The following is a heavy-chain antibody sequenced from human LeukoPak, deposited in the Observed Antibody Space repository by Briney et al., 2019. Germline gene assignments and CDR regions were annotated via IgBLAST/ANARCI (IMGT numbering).Heavy chain of an antibody. J-gene: IGHJ4*02. CDR1: GFTFSSYW. D-gene: IGHD4-17*01. V-gene: IGHV3-74*01. Sequence: GGSLRLSCAASGFTFSSYWMHWARQAPGKGLVWVSRINSDGSSTSYADSVKGRFTISRDNAKNTLYLQMNSLRAEDTAVYYCARDSHGDYVDFDYWGQGTLVTVSS. CDR3: ARDSHGDYVDFDY. CDR2: INSDGSST.